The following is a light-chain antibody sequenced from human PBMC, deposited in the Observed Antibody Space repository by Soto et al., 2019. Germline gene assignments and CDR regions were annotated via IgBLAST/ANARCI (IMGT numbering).Light chain of an antibody. V-gene: IGKV3-11*01. CDR3: QQRSKWPLT. J-gene: IGKJ4*01. CDR1: QYVHNF. Sequence: EIVLRQSPATLSLSPGERATLSCRASQYVHNFLAWYQQEPGQAPRLLIYDASNRATGIPVRFSGSGSGTDFTLTISSLETEDFAVYYCQQRSKWPLTFGGGTKVEIK. CDR2: DAS.